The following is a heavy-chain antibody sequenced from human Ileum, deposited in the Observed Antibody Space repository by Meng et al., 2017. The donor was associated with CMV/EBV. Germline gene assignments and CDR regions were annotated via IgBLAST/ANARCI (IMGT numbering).Heavy chain of an antibody. Sequence: SETLSLTCAVYGGSFSGYYWSWIRQPPGKGLEWIGAINHSGSTNYNPSLKSRVPISVDTSKYQSSLKLSSVTAADTAVYYCARGEYDSDRWGQGTLVTVSS. CDR2: INHSGST. CDR1: GGSFSGYY. J-gene: IGHJ5*02. D-gene: IGHD3-22*01. CDR3: ARGEYDSDR. V-gene: IGHV4-34*01.